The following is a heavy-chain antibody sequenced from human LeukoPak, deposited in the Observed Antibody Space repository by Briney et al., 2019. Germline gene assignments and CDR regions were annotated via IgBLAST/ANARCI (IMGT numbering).Heavy chain of an antibody. D-gene: IGHD4-17*01. Sequence: GGSLRLSCAASGFMFRSFEMYWVRQAPGKGLEWVANINQEGSENNYVDSVKGRCTISRDNAKNSLYLQMSSLRAEDTAVYYCTRDEGATVATYRFDFWGQGTLVTVSS. CDR1: GFMFRSFE. J-gene: IGHJ4*02. CDR3: TRDEGATVATYRFDF. CDR2: INQEGSEN. V-gene: IGHV3-7*01.